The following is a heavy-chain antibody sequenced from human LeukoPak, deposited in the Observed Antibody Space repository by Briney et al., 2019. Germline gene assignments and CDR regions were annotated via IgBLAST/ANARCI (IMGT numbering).Heavy chain of an antibody. Sequence: SQTLSLACTVSGGSISSGSYYWSWIRQPAGKGLEWIGRIYTSGSTNYNPSLKSRVTISVDTSKNQFSLSLSSVTAADTAVYYCARWEVRLNAFEMWGQGTMVTVSS. CDR1: GGSISSGSYY. J-gene: IGHJ3*02. CDR3: ARWEVRLNAFEM. V-gene: IGHV4-61*02. CDR2: IYTSGST. D-gene: IGHD3-10*01.